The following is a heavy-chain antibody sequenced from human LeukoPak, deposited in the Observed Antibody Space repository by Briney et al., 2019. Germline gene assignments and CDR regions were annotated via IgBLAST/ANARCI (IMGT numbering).Heavy chain of an antibody. Sequence: SDTLSLTCAVSGYSISSSNWWGWFRRPPGKGLEWIGYIYYSGSAYYNTSLNSRITMSGETAKNQFSLKLSSVTAVDTAVYYCARNQAVASNHGAMDIWGQGTMVIVSS. CDR3: ARNQAVASNHGAMDI. CDR2: IYYSGSA. J-gene: IGHJ3*02. D-gene: IGHD6-19*01. V-gene: IGHV4-28*01. CDR1: GYSISSSNW.